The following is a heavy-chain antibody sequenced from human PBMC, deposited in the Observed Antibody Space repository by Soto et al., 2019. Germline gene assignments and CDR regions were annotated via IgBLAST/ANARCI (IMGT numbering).Heavy chain of an antibody. V-gene: IGHV4-39*01. Sequence: SETLSLTCTVSGGSISSSSYYWGWIRQPPGKGLEWIGSIYYSGSTYYNPSLKSRVTISVDTSKNQFSLKLSSVTAADTAVYYCARLNIVATIRTFDYWGQGTLVTVSS. CDR1: GGSISSSSYY. D-gene: IGHD5-12*01. J-gene: IGHJ4*02. CDR2: IYYSGST. CDR3: ARLNIVATIRTFDY.